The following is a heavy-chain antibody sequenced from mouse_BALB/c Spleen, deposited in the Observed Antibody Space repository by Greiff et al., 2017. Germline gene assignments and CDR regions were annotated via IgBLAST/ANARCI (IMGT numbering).Heavy chain of an antibody. CDR3: ARRDDYDGFDY. CDR2: ISSGGSYT. D-gene: IGHD2-4*01. Sequence: EVKLLESGGDLVKPGGSLKLSCAASGFTFSSYGMSWVRQTPDKRLEWVATISSGGSYTYYPDSVKGRFTISRDNAKNTLYLQMSSLKSEDTAMYYCARRDDYDGFDYWGQGTTLTVSS. CDR1: GFTFSSYG. J-gene: IGHJ2*01. V-gene: IGHV5-6*02.